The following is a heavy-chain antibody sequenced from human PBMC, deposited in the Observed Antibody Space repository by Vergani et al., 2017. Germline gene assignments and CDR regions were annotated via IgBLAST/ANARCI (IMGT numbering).Heavy chain of an antibody. J-gene: IGHJ6*02. CDR2: ISYDGSNK. CDR1: GFTFSSYG. V-gene: IGHV3-30*18. Sequence: VQLVESGGGLVKPGGSLRLSCAASGFTFSSYGMHWVRQAPGKGLEWVSVISYDGSNKYYADSVKGRFTISRDNSKNTLYLQMNSLRAEDTAVYYCAKGDCSSTSCPRGYYYYGMDVWGQGTTVTVSS. D-gene: IGHD2-2*01. CDR3: AKGDCSSTSCPRGYYYYGMDV.